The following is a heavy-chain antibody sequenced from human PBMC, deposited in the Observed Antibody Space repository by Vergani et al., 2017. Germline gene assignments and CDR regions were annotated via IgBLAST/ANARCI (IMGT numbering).Heavy chain of an antibody. CDR3: GSEYCSSTSCYVPFDF. Sequence: QVQLQQWGAGLLKPSETLSLTCAVYGGSFSGYYWSWIRQPPGKGLEWIGEINHSGSTNYNPSLKSRVTISVDTCKDQFSLRRRAVAAADTALYYCGSEYCSSTSCYVPFDFWGQGTLVTVSS. V-gene: IGHV4-34*01. J-gene: IGHJ4*02. CDR2: INHSGST. CDR1: GGSFSGYY. D-gene: IGHD2-2*01.